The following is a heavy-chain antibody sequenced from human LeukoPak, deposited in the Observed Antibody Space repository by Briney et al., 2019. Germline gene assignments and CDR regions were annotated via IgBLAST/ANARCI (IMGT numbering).Heavy chain of an antibody. V-gene: IGHV3-23*01. CDR1: GFTVSSNY. CDR3: AGVGYWNY. Sequence: GGSLRLSCAASGFTVSSNYMSWVRQAPGKGLEWVSAISGSGGSTYYADSVKGRFTISRDNSKNTLYLRMNSLRAEDTAVYYCAGVGYWNYWGQGTLVTVSS. CDR2: ISGSGGST. D-gene: IGHD2-15*01. J-gene: IGHJ4*02.